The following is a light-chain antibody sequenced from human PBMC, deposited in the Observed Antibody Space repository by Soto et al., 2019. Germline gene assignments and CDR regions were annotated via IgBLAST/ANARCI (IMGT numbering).Light chain of an antibody. V-gene: IGLV2-11*01. Sequence: QSALTQPHSVSGSPGQSVAISCTGTSSDVGGYDYVSWYQQHPGKAPKLMIYDVKRRPSGVPDRFSGSKSGNTASLTISGLQSEDEADYYCSSYADIYTFVFGTGTKVTVL. CDR2: DVK. CDR3: SSYADIYTFV. J-gene: IGLJ1*01. CDR1: SSDVGGYDY.